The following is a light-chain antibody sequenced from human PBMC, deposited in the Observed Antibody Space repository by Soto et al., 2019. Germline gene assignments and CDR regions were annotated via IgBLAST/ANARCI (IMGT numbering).Light chain of an antibody. CDR1: QSVSSSY. CDR2: GAS. V-gene: IGKV3-20*01. CDR3: QQYGSSLVT. J-gene: IGKJ2*01. Sequence: EIVLTQSPGTLSLSPGERATLSCRASQSVSSSYLALYQQKPGQAPRVLIYGASSRATGIPDRFSGSGSGTDFTLTISRLEPEDFAVYYCQQYGSSLVTFGQGTKLEIK.